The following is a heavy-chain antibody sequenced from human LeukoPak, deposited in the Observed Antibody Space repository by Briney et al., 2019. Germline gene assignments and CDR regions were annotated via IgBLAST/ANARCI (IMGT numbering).Heavy chain of an antibody. CDR1: GYTLTELS. V-gene: IGHV1-24*01. Sequence: ASVKVSCKVSGYTLTELSMHWVRQAPGKGLEWMGGFDPEDGETIYAQKFQGRVTMTEDTSTDTAYMELSSLRSEDTAVYYCATESWAGEAYGMDVWGQGTTVTVSS. J-gene: IGHJ6*02. D-gene: IGHD7-27*01. CDR3: ATESWAGEAYGMDV. CDR2: FDPEDGET.